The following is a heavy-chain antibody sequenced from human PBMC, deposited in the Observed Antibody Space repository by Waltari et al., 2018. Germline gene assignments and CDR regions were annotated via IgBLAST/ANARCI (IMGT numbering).Heavy chain of an antibody. V-gene: IGHV3-48*03. CDR2: LTPNGDTV. CDR3: AGWVTYTSDWHGSLAP. D-gene: IGHD6-19*01. J-gene: IGHJ5*02. Sequence: GSLRLSCAAPGLPFSSYDIHWVRQAPGKGLEWISYLTPNGDTVYYADSVRGRFTISRDSAKKSLFLQMNSLRAEDTAIYYCAGWVTYTSDWHGSLAPWGQGTLVTVSS. CDR1: GLPFSSYD.